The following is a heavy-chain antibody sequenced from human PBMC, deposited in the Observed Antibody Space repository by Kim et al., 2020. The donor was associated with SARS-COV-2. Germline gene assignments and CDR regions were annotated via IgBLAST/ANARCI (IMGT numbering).Heavy chain of an antibody. CDR3: ARDGLTYYYDSSGYYYGGAFDI. CDR2: ISYDGSNK. CDR1: GFTFSSYA. V-gene: IGHV3-30*04. Sequence: GGSLRLSCAASGFTFSSYAMHWVRQAPGKGLEWVAVISYDGSNKYYADSVKGRFTISRDNSKNTLYLQMNSLRAEDTAVYYCARDGLTYYYDSSGYYYGGAFDIWGQGTMVTVSS. J-gene: IGHJ3*02. D-gene: IGHD3-22*01.